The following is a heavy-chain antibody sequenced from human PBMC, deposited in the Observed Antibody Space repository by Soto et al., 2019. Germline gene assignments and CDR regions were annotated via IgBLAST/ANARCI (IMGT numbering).Heavy chain of an antibody. CDR1: GFTFSSYA. D-gene: IGHD6-19*01. CDR3: ARDPAGEGYSSGWGYFDY. Sequence: QVQLVESGGGVVQPGRSLRLSCAASGFTFSSYAMHWVRQAPGKGLEWVAVISYDGSNKYYADSVKGRFTISRDNSKNPLYLQMDSLRGEDTAVYYCARDPAGEGYSSGWGYFDYWGQGTLVTVSS. J-gene: IGHJ4*02. V-gene: IGHV3-30-3*01. CDR2: ISYDGSNK.